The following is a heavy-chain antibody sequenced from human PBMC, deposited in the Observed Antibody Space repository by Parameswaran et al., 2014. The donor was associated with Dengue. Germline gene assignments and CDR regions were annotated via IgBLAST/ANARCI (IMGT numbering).Heavy chain of an antibody. CDR1: GFTFTSSA. Sequence: PGASVKVSCKASGFTFTSSAVQWVRQARGQRLEWIGWIVVGSGNTNYAQKFQERVTITRDMSTSTAYMELSSLRSEDTAVYYCAVDKHWNDAVGDAFDIWGQGTMVTVSS. CDR2: IVVGSGNT. CDR3: AVDKHWNDAVGDAFDI. D-gene: IGHD1-1*01. V-gene: IGHV1-58*01. J-gene: IGHJ3*02.